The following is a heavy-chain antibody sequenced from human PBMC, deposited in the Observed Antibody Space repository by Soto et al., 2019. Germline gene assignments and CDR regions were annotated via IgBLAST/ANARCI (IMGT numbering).Heavy chain of an antibody. J-gene: IGHJ4*02. Sequence: QVQLVESGGGVVQAGTSLRLSCAASGFSFSSHGMHWVRQAPGKGLEWVAVIWYDGTRKYYADSVKGRFTISRDDSKNSLYLQMNSLRAEDTAVYSCARDPHSSFDYWGQGTLVTVSS. CDR2: IWYDGTRK. V-gene: IGHV3-33*01. CDR3: ARDPHSSFDY. CDR1: GFSFSSHG. D-gene: IGHD2-21*01.